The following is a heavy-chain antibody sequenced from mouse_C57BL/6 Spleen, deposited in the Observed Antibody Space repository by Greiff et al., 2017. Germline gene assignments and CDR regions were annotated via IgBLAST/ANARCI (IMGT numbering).Heavy chain of an antibody. CDR3: ALITTVVATGEYYFDY. CDR2: IHPNSGST. CDR1: GYTFTSYW. Sequence: VQLQQPGAELVKPGASVKLSCKASGYTFTSYWMHWVKQRPGQGLEWIGMIHPNSGSTNYNEKFKSKATLTVDKSSSTAYMQLSSLTSEDSAVYYGALITTVVATGEYYFDYWGQGTTLTVSS. D-gene: IGHD1-1*01. V-gene: IGHV1-64*01. J-gene: IGHJ2*01.